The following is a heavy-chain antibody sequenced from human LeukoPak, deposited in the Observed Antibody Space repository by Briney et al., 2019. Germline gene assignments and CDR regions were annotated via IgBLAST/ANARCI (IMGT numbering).Heavy chain of an antibody. D-gene: IGHD3-22*01. CDR1: GGSNSSGDYY. CDR2: IYYSGST. CDR3: ARDEDSSGYYY. Sequence: SETLSLTCTVSGGSNSSGDYYWSWIRQPPGQGLEWIGYIYYSGSTYYNPSLKSRVTISVDTSKNQFSLKLSSVTAADTAVYYCARDEDSSGYYYWGQGTLVTVSS. J-gene: IGHJ4*02. V-gene: IGHV4-30-4*01.